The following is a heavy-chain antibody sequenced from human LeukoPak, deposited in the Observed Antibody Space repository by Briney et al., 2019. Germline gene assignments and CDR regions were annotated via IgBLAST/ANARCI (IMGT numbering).Heavy chain of an antibody. J-gene: IGHJ4*02. Sequence: SETLSLTCTVSGGSISSYYWSWIRQPAGKGLEWIGRIYTSGSTNYNPSLKSRVTMSVDTSKNQFSLKLSSVTAADTAVYYCAREGGDPYCGGDCWVDYWGQGTLVTVSS. CDR1: GGSISSYY. CDR3: AREGGDPYCGGDCWVDY. V-gene: IGHV4-4*07. CDR2: IYTSGST. D-gene: IGHD2-21*02.